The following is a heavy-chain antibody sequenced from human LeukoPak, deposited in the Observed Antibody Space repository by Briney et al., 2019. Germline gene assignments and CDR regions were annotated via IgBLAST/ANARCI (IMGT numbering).Heavy chain of an antibody. CDR2: IYHSGST. CDR1: GGSISSSNW. Sequence: PSETLSLTCAVSGGSISSSNWWSWVRQPPGKGLEWIGEIYHSGSTNYNPSLKSRFTISVDKSKNQFSLKLSSLTAAATAVYYCARDPTAMVRGVTDAFDIWAQGTIVTVSS. V-gene: IGHV4-4*02. J-gene: IGHJ3*02. D-gene: IGHD3-10*01. CDR3: ARDPTAMVRGVTDAFDI.